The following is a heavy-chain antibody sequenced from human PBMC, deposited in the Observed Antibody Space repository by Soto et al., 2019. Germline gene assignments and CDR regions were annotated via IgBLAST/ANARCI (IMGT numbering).Heavy chain of an antibody. D-gene: IGHD1-1*01. J-gene: IGHJ4*02. V-gene: IGHV3-74*01. CDR2: INDYGTTI. CDR3: ARGGLEPFDY. Sequence: VGSLRLSCAASGFTLGNYWMHWVRQAPGKGLVWVSRINDYGTTINYAESVEGRFIISRDDAKSEVYLQMNNLRAEDSAVYYCARGGLEPFDYWGQGALVTVSS. CDR1: GFTLGNYW.